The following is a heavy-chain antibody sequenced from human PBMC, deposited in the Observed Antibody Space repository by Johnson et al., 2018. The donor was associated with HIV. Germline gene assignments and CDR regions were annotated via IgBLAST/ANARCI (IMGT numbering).Heavy chain of an antibody. V-gene: IGHV3-30*18. CDR3: AKAPSMGADGFDI. D-gene: IGHD3-16*01. CDR1: GFTFSSYD. Sequence: QVQLVESGGGVVQPGRSLRLSCAASGFTFSSYDMHWVRQAPGTGMEWVALISYDGSNKYYADSVKGRFNISRDNSKNALYLQMNSLRAEDTAVYYCAKAPSMGADGFDIWGQGTMVTVSS. CDR2: ISYDGSNK. J-gene: IGHJ3*02.